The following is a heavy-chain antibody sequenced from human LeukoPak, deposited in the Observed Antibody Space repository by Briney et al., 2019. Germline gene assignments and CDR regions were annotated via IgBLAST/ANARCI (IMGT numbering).Heavy chain of an antibody. D-gene: IGHD6-13*01. CDR1: GYTFTSYY. V-gene: IGHV1-46*01. CDR2: INPTGGTT. Sequence: ASVKVSCKASGYTFTSYYIHWVRQAPGQGPEWMGIINPTGGTTSYAQKFQGRVTMTRDTSMSTVYMELSSLRSEDTAVYHCAREGHRSSSLLGAFDIWGQGTMVTVSS. CDR3: AREGHRSSSLLGAFDI. J-gene: IGHJ3*02.